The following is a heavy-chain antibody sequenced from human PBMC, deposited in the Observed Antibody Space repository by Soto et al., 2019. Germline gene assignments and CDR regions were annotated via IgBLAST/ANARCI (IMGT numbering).Heavy chain of an antibody. CDR3: ARSPEVGYYGSKGYNWFDP. Sequence: GESLKISCKGSGYSFTSYWIGWVRQMPGKGLEWMGIIYPGDSDTRYSPSFQGQVTISADKSISTAYLQWSSLKASDTAMYYCARSPEVGYYGSKGYNWFDPWGQGTLVTVSS. D-gene: IGHD3-10*01. CDR2: IYPGDSDT. J-gene: IGHJ5*02. V-gene: IGHV5-51*01. CDR1: GYSFTSYW.